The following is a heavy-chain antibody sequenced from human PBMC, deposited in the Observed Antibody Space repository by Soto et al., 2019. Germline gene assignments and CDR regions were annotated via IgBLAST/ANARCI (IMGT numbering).Heavy chain of an antibody. Sequence: SETLSLTCTVSGGSISSYYWSWIRQPPGKGLEWIGYIYYSGSTNYNPSLKSRVTISVDTSKNQFSLKLSSVTAADTAVYYCARFGEIAARRENWFDPWGQGTLVTVSS. V-gene: IGHV4-59*01. J-gene: IGHJ5*02. D-gene: IGHD6-6*01. CDR2: IYYSGST. CDR1: GGSISSYY. CDR3: ARFGEIAARRENWFDP.